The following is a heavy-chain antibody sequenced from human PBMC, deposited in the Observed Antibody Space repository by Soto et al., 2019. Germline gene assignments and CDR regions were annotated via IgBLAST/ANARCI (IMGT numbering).Heavy chain of an antibody. Sequence: QVQLVQSGAEVKKPGASVKVSCKASGYTFTSYGISWVRQAPGQGLEWMGWMSAYNGNTNYAQKLQGRVTMTTDTSTSTAYMELRILRSDDTAVYYCAREGYCISTSCRHYDYYGMDFWGQGTTVTVSS. J-gene: IGHJ6*02. V-gene: IGHV1-18*01. CDR3: AREGYCISTSCRHYDYYGMDF. CDR1: GYTFTSYG. D-gene: IGHD2-2*01. CDR2: MSAYNGNT.